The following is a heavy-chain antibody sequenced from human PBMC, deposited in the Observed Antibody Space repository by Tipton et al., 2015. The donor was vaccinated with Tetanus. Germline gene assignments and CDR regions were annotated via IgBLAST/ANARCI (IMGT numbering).Heavy chain of an antibody. J-gene: IGHJ5*02. D-gene: IGHD6-6*01. Sequence: QLVQSGGAWVQPGGSLRLSCAASGFDFRSDWMTWVRQAPGKGLEWVSGISVRGSHTYYADPVKGRFSISRDNSKNTVYLQMNSLRDEDPAVYYCAKDPASRRWFAPSGQGSLVSVSS. CDR3: AKDPASRRWFAP. CDR1: GFDFRSDW. V-gene: IGHV3-23*04. CDR2: ISVRGSHT.